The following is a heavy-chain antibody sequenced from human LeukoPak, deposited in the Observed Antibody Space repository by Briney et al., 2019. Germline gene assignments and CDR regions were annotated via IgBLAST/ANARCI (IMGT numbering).Heavy chain of an antibody. V-gene: IGHV1-18*01. D-gene: IGHD2/OR15-2a*01. Sequence: ASVKVSYKASGYTLSSYGFTWVRQAPGQGLEWVGWLSAYSGKTDYAQRLRGRVTLTTDTSTSTAYMGLTSLGSDDTAVYYCTLYSRSLNAFDIWGQGTVVTVSP. J-gene: IGHJ3*02. CDR1: GYTLSSYG. CDR3: TLYSRSLNAFDI. CDR2: LSAYSGKT.